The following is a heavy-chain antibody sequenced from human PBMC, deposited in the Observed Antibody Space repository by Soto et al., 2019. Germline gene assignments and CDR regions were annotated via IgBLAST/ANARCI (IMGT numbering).Heavy chain of an antibody. D-gene: IGHD3-22*01. V-gene: IGHV3-73*01. Sequence: EVQLVESGGGLVQPGGSLKLSCAASGFTFSGSAMHWVRQASGKGLEWVGRIRSKANSYATAYAASVKGRFTISRDDSKNTAYLQMNSLKAEDTAVYYCTRLYYDSSGYYYGGPVAWGQGTLVTVSS. CDR1: GFTFSGSA. CDR3: TRLYYDSSGYYYGGPVA. CDR2: IRSKANSYAT. J-gene: IGHJ5*02.